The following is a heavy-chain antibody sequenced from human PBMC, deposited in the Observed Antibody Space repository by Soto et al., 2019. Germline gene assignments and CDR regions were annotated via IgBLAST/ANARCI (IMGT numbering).Heavy chain of an antibody. CDR2: INHSGST. D-gene: IGHD5-12*01. CDR1: GGSFSGYY. V-gene: IGHV4-34*01. Sequence: QVQLQQWGAGLLKPSETLSLTCAVYGGSFSGYYWSWIRQPPGKGLEWIGEINHSGSTNYNPSLRGRVTLSVDTSKNQFSLKLSSVTAADTAVYYCVRGRWLRSSADYWGQGTLVTVSS. J-gene: IGHJ4*02. CDR3: VRGRWLRSSADY.